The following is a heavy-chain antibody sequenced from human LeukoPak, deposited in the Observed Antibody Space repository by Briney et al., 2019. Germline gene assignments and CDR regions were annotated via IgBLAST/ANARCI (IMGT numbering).Heavy chain of an antibody. CDR2: IKQDGSEK. CDR3: AKDLRGYCSSTSCSAGDY. CDR1: GFTFSSYW. J-gene: IGHJ4*02. Sequence: GGSLRLSCAASGFTFSSYWMTWVRQAPGKGLEWVANIKQDGSEKYYVDSVKGRFTISRDNAKNSVYLQMNSLRAEDTAVYYCAKDLRGYCSSTSCSAGDYWGQGTLVTVSS. V-gene: IGHV3-7*01. D-gene: IGHD2-2*01.